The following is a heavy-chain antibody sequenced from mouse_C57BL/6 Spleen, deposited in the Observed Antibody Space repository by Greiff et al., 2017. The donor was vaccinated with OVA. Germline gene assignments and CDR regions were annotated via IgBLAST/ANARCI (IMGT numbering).Heavy chain of an antibody. Sequence: EVKLVESGGDLVKPGGSLKLSCAASGFTFSSYGMSWVRQTPDKRLEWVATISSGGSYTYYPDSVKGRFTISRDNAKNTLYLQMSSLKSEDTAMYYCARHDDYDRYFDVWGTGTTVTVSS. J-gene: IGHJ1*03. CDR3: ARHDDYDRYFDV. CDR2: ISSGGSYT. D-gene: IGHD2-4*01. V-gene: IGHV5-6*01. CDR1: GFTFSSYG.